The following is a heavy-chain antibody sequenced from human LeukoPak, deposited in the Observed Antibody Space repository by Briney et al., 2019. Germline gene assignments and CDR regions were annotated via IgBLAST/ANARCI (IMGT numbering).Heavy chain of an antibody. CDR1: GYTFTNFW. J-gene: IGHJ4*02. CDR2: IYPGDSDT. CDR3: ARQGGGVDY. Sequence: GASVKVSCKASGYTFTNFWIGWVRQMPGKGLEWMGIIYPGDSDTRYSPSFQGQVTISADKSISTAYLQWSSLKASDTAMYYCARQGGGVDYWGQGTLVTVSS. V-gene: IGHV5-51*01.